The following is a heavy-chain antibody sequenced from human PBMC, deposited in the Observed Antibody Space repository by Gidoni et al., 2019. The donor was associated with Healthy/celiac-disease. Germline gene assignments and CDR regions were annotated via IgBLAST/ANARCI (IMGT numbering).Heavy chain of an antibody. D-gene: IGHD3-3*01. CDR3: ATSPSRGFGGNDWFDP. CDR2: FDPEDGET. Sequence: QVPLVQSGAEVKKPGASVKVSCKVSGYTLTELSMHWVRQAPGKGLEWMGGFDPEDGETIYAQKFQGRVTMTEDTSTDTAYMELSSLRSEDTAVYYCATSPSRGFGGNDWFDPWGQGTLVTVSS. J-gene: IGHJ5*02. V-gene: IGHV1-24*01. CDR1: GYTLTELS.